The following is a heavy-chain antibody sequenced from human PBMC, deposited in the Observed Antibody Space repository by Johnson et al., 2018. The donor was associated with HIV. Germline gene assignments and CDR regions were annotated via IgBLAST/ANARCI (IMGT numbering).Heavy chain of an antibody. CDR2: FYSGDST. V-gene: IGHV3-66*01. CDR3: ARAWGSRDILTALRGAFDI. D-gene: IGHD3-9*01. Sequence: MMLVESGGGLVQPGGSLRLSCAASGFSFDSHAINWVRQAPGKGLQWVSTFYSGDSTNYADSVKGRFTISRDKANNTLHLQMTSLRAEDTAVYYCARAWGSRDILTALRGAFDIWGQGTMVTVSS. CDR1: GFSFDSHA. J-gene: IGHJ3*02.